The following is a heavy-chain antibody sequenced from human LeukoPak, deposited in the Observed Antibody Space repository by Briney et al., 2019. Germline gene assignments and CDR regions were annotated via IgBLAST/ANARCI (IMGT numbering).Heavy chain of an antibody. V-gene: IGHV4-38-2*02. CDR1: GYSISNGYY. J-gene: IGHJ3*02. D-gene: IGHD3-22*01. CDR2: IYRSGST. Sequence: SETLSLTCTVSGYSISNGYYWDWIRQPPGRGLEWIGNIYRSGSTSYNPSLKSRVTISVDTSKNQFSLKVNSVTAADTAVYYCARHAYYYDSSGYPDAFDIWGQGTMVTVSS. CDR3: ARHAYYYDSSGYPDAFDI.